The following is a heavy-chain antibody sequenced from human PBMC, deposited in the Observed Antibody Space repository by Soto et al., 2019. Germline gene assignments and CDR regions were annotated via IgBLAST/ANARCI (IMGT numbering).Heavy chain of an antibody. CDR1: GFTFDDYA. CDR3: VKDESINWYSGHFRH. V-gene: IGHV3-9*01. J-gene: IGHJ1*01. D-gene: IGHD6-13*01. CDR2: INWNSGSI. Sequence: EVQLVESGGGLVQPGRSLRLSYEASGFTFDDYAMHWVRQVPGQGLEWVAGINWNSGSIGYGDSVKGRFAISRDNAKNSLHLQMNSLSAADTAFYYCVKDESINWYSGHFRHWGQGTLVTVSS.